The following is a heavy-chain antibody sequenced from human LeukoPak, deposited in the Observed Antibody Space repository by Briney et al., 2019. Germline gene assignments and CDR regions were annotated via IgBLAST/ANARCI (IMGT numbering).Heavy chain of an antibody. J-gene: IGHJ6*02. CDR3: ARQREDSDYYYGMDV. D-gene: IGHD1-26*01. V-gene: IGHV4-59*08. Sequence: SETLSLTCTVSGGSINSYYWSWIRQPPGKGLEWIGYIYYSGSTNYNPSLKSRVTISVDTSKNQFSLKLSSVTAADTAVYYCARQREDSDYYYGMDVWGQGTTVTVSS. CDR1: GGSINSYY. CDR2: IYYSGST.